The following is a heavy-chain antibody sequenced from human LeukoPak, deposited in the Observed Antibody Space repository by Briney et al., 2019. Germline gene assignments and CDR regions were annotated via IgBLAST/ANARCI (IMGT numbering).Heavy chain of an antibody. Sequence: GASVKVSCKASGYTFTSYYMHWVRRAPGQGLEWMGIINPSGGSTSYAQKFQGRVTMTRDTSTSTVYMELSSLRSEDTAVYYCARDRCSSTSCYVLFDYWGQGTLVTVSS. CDR1: GYTFTSYY. D-gene: IGHD2-2*01. CDR2: INPSGGST. J-gene: IGHJ4*02. V-gene: IGHV1-46*01. CDR3: ARDRCSSTSCYVLFDY.